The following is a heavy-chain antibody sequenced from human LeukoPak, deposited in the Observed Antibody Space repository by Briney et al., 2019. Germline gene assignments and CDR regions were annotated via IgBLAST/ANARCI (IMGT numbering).Heavy chain of an antibody. CDR1: GYTFTGYY. CDR3: AREWEETNDY. Sequence: SVKVSCKASGYTFTGYYMHWVRQAPGQGLEWMGWIIPILGIANYAQKFQGRVTITADKSTSTAYMELSSLRSEDTAVYYCAREWEETNDYWGQGTLVTVSP. V-gene: IGHV1-69*10. D-gene: IGHD1-26*01. J-gene: IGHJ4*02. CDR2: IIPILGIA.